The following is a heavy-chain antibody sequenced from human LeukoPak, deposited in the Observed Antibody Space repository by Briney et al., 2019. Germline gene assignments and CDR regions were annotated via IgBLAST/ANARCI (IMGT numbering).Heavy chain of an antibody. J-gene: IGHJ4*02. CDR3: ARGFALYFDY. V-gene: IGHV4-39*01. Sequence: SETLSLTCTVSGGSISSSGYYWGWIRQPPGKGLEWIGSIYYSGSTYYNPSLKSRVTISVDTSKNQFSLKLSSVTAADTAVYYCARGFALYFDYWGQGTLVTVSS. CDR1: GGSISSSGYY. CDR2: IYYSGST.